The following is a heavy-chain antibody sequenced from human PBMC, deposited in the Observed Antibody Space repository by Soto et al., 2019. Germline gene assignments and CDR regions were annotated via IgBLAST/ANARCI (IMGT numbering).Heavy chain of an antibody. J-gene: IGHJ5*02. V-gene: IGHV4-30-2*01. CDR2: IYHSGST. Sequence: LSLTCAVSGGSISSGGYSWSWIRQPPGKGLEWIGYIYHSGSTYYNPSLKSRVTISVDRSKNQFSLKLSSVTAADTAVYYCARDHRLAARPGWFDPWGQGTLVTVSS. CDR3: ARDHRLAARPGWFDP. D-gene: IGHD6-6*01. CDR1: GGSISSGGYS.